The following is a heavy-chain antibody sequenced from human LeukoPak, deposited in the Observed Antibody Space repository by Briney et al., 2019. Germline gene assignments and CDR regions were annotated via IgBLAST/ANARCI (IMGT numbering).Heavy chain of an antibody. CDR1: GYTFTSYY. J-gene: IGHJ6*03. V-gene: IGHV1-18*04. CDR3: ARRGGKNYGDYLLYYYYMDV. CDR2: ISAYNGDT. Sequence: ASVKVSCKASGYTFTSYYMHWVRQAPGQGLGWMGWISAYNGDTHYAQKFQGRVTMTTDTSTSTAYMELRSLRSDDTARYYCARRGGKNYGDYLLYYYYMDVWGKGTTVTVSS. D-gene: IGHD4-17*01.